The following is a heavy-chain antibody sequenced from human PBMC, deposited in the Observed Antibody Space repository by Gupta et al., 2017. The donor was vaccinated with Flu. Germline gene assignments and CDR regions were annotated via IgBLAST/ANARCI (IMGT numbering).Heavy chain of an antibody. Sequence: NWVRQATGQGLERMGWMNPNSGNTGYAQKFQGRVTMTRNTSISTAYMELSSLRSEDTAVYYCASGYYDYVWGSPWGQGTLVTVSS. V-gene: IGHV1-8*01. CDR2: MNPNSGNT. CDR3: ASGYYDYVWGSP. J-gene: IGHJ4*02. D-gene: IGHD3-16*01.